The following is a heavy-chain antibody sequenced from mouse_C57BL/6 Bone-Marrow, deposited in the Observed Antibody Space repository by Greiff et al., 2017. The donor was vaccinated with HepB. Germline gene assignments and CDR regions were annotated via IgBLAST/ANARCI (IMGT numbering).Heavy chain of an antibody. D-gene: IGHD1-1*01. CDR3: ARDRVALYYFDY. CDR2: ISYDGSN. V-gene: IGHV3-6*01. Sequence: EVQLQESGPGLVKPSQSLSLTCSVTGYSITSGYYWNWIRQFPGNKLEWMGYISYDGSNNYNPSLKNRISITRDTSKNQFFLKLNSVTTEDTATYYCARDRVALYYFDYWGQGTTLTVSS. CDR1: GYSITSGYY. J-gene: IGHJ2*01.